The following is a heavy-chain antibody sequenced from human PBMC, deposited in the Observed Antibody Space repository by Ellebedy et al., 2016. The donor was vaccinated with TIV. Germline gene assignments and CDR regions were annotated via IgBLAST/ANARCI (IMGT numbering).Heavy chain of an antibody. CDR3: ARDILTGYYNGYFDY. CDR1: GYTFTSYG. Sequence: ASVKVSXXASGYTFTSYGISWVRQAPGQGLEWMGWISAYNGNTNYAQKLQGRVTMTTDTSTSTAYMELRSLRSDDTAVYYCARDILTGYYNGYFDYWGQGTLVTVSS. V-gene: IGHV1-18*01. D-gene: IGHD3-9*01. CDR2: ISAYNGNT. J-gene: IGHJ4*02.